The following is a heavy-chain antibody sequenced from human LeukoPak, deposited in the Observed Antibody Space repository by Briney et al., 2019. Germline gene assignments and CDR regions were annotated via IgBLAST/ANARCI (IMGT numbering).Heavy chain of an antibody. CDR1: GYTFTSYY. CDR2: INPSGGST. D-gene: IGHD3-9*01. V-gene: IGHV1-46*01. CDR3: AALPHYDILTGYYRDY. Sequence: ASVKVSCKASGYTFTSYYMHWVRQAPGQGLEWMGIINPSGGSTNYAQKFQERVTITRDMSTSTAYMELSSLRSEDTAVYYCAALPHYDILTGYYRDYWGQGTLVTVSS. J-gene: IGHJ4*02.